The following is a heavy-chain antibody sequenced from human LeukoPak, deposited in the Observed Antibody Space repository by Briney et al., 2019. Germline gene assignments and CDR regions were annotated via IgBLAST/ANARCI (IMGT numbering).Heavy chain of an antibody. CDR3: AXTLXWFGDYKGYFDY. J-gene: IGHJ4*02. Sequence: PSETLSLTCAVYGGSFSGYYWSWIRQPPGKGLEWIGEINHSGSTNYNPSLKSRVTISVDTSKNQFSLKLSSVTAADTAVYYCAXTLXWFGDYKGYFDYWGQGTLVTV. CDR1: GGSFSGYY. V-gene: IGHV4-34*01. CDR2: INHSGST. D-gene: IGHD3-10*01.